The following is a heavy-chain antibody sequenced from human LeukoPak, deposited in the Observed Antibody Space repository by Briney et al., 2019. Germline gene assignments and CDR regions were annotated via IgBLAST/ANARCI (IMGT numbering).Heavy chain of an antibody. J-gene: IGHJ1*01. CDR2: INPNSGGT. CDR1: GYTFTGYY. CDR3: ARGRYDHPVGDFQH. Sequence: GASVKVSCKASGYTFTGYYMHWVRQAPGQGLEWMGWINPNSGGTNYAQKFQGRVNMTRDTSISTAYMELSRLRSDDTAVYYCARGRYDHPVGDFQHWGQGTLVTVSS. V-gene: IGHV1-2*02. D-gene: IGHD3-3*01.